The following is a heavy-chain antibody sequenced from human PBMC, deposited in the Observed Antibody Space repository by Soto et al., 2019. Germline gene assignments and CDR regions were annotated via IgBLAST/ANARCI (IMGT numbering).Heavy chain of an antibody. Sequence: EVQLVESGGGLVHPGGSLRLSCAASGFSFSTSQMDWVRQAPGKGLEWVSYINDNSRAIYYADSEKGRFTISRDNARNSLFLQMNSLRDEDTAVYYCAKDLTGYAMDVWGQGTTVTVSS. D-gene: IGHD2-2*01. J-gene: IGHJ6*02. CDR3: AKDLTGYAMDV. CDR2: INDNSRAI. CDR1: GFSFSTSQ. V-gene: IGHV3-48*03.